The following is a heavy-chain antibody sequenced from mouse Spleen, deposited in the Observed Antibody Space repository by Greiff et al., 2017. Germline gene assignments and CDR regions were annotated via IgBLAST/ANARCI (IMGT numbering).Heavy chain of an antibody. D-gene: IGHD3-2*02. V-gene: IGHV1-52*01. CDR3: ARSGYYGYWYFDV. Sequence: VQLQQPGAELVRPGSSVKLSCKASGYTFTSYWMHWVKQRPIQGLEWIGNIDPSDSETHYNQKFKDKATLTVDKSSSTAYMQLSSLTSEDSAVYYCARSGYYGYWYFDVWGAGTTVTVSS. J-gene: IGHJ1*01. CDR2: IDPSDSET. CDR1: GYTFTSYW.